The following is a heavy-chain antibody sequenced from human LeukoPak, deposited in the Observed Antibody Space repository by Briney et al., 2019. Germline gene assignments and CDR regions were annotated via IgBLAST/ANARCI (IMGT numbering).Heavy chain of an antibody. CDR1: GYTFTDHY. Sequence: ASVKVSCKVSGYTFTDHYIHWVRQAPGQGLEWIEWNNPNSGATYYPQRFQGRVTMTRDTSMSTAYMELSRLSFDATAVYYCARGVWDSSGPRFDYWGQGTLVTVSS. J-gene: IGHJ4*02. D-gene: IGHD3-22*01. V-gene: IGHV1-2*02. CDR2: NNPNSGAT. CDR3: ARGVWDSSGPRFDY.